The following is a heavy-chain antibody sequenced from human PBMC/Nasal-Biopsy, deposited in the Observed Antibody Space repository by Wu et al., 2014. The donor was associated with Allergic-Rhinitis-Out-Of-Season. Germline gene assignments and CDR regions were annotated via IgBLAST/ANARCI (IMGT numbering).Heavy chain of an antibody. CDR2: ITSSGSKI. CDR3: ARANFHTGRGYAFDA. Sequence: RLSCATSGFSFRRYAMNWVRQAPGKGLEWVSYITSSGSKIYYSDSVKGRFTVSRDNAENSLYLQMNSLRVEDTAVYFCARANFHTGRGYAFDAFGARGQWSPSLQ. V-gene: IGHV3-48*03. D-gene: IGHD2/OR15-2a*01. J-gene: IGHJ3*01. CDR1: GFSFRRYA.